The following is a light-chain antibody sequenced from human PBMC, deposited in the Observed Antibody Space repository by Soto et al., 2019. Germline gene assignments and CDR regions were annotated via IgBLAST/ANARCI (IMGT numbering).Light chain of an antibody. CDR1: QSISNW. CDR2: VAS. J-gene: IGKJ1*01. CDR3: QNYNDYST. Sequence: QVTQSPSTVSASLGDRVTITCRTSQSISNWLAWYQQKRGEAPNVLIYVASTLARGVPSRFSGSGSGTEYTLTISTLQPEDVATYYCQNYNDYSTFGQGTEVQV. V-gene: IGKV1-5*01.